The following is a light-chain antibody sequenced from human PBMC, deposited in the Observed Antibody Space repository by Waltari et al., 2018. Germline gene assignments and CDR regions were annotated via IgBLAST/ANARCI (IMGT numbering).Light chain of an antibody. CDR2: GAS. V-gene: IGKV3-20*01. CDR3: QQYSSSPLT. Sequence: EIVLTQSPGTLSLSPGERATLPCRASQSVNNYLAWFQQKPGQAPRLLIHGASSRATVIPDMISGSGSGTDFTLTISGREPQDFAVYYCQQYSSSPLTFGPGTKVDIK. J-gene: IGKJ3*01. CDR1: QSVNNY.